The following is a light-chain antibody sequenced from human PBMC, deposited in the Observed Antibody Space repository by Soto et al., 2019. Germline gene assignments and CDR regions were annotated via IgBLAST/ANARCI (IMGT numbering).Light chain of an antibody. CDR1: HSVRSNY. J-gene: IGKJ1*01. CDR3: QQYLTSPRT. Sequence: EIVMTQSPATLSVSPGERATLSCRASHSVRSNYLAWYQQKPGQAPRLLIYGASTRATGIPDRFSGSGSGTDFTLTITRLEPEDFAVYFCQQYLTSPRTFGQGTKVDI. CDR2: GAS. V-gene: IGKV3-20*01.